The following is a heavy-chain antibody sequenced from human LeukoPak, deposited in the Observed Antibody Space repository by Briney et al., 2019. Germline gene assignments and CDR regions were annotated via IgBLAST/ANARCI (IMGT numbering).Heavy chain of an antibody. V-gene: IGHV3-30*18. D-gene: IGHD1-1*01. CDR3: AKDATGSIDY. J-gene: IGHJ4*02. CDR2: ISYDGSNK. Sequence: PGGTLRLSCAASGFTFSSYGMHWVRQAPGKGLGWVAVISYDGSNKYYADSVKGRFTISRDNSKNTLYLQMNSLRAEDTAVYYCAKDATGSIDYWGQGTLVTVSS. CDR1: GFTFSSYG.